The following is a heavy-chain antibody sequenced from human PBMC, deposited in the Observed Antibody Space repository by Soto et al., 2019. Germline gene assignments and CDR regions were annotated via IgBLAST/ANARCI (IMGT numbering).Heavy chain of an antibody. CDR3: ARYVSSSPAGWFDP. Sequence: QITLKESGPTLVKPTQPLTLTCTFSGLSLSTSGEAVGWIRQPPGKALEWLALIYWDDDKRYNPTLKTRLTITKDTSKTQVVLALTNMDPVDTATYYCARYVSSSPAGWFDPWGQGILVTVSS. V-gene: IGHV2-5*02. J-gene: IGHJ5*02. CDR2: IYWDDDK. D-gene: IGHD3-10*01. CDR1: GLSLSTSGEA.